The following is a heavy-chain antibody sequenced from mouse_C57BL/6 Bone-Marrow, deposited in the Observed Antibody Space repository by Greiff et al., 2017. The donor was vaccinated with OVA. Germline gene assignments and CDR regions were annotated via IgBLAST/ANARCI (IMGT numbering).Heavy chain of an antibody. J-gene: IGHJ1*03. D-gene: IGHD1-1*01. CDR1: GYTFTDYY. V-gene: IGHV1-26*01. CDR2: INPNNGGT. CDR3: ARILRHWYFDV. Sequence: EVQLQQSGPELVKPGASVKISCKASGYTFTDYYMNWVKQSHGKSLEWIGDINPNNGGTRYNQKFKGKATLTVDKSSSTAYMELRSLTSAYSAVYYCARILRHWYFDVWGTGTTVTVSS.